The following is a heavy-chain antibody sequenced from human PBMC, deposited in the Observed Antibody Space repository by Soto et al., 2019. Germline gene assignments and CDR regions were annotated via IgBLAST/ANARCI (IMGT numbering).Heavy chain of an antibody. Sequence: PSETLSLTCTVSGGSIRSSNWWSWVRQPPGEGLEWIGEIYHSGSTNYNPSLKSRVTISVDKSKNQFSLKLSSVTAADTAVYYCARGGSSSWYWFDPWGQGTLVTVSS. CDR3: ARGGSSSWYWFDP. CDR1: GGSIRSSNW. J-gene: IGHJ5*02. V-gene: IGHV4-4*02. D-gene: IGHD6-13*01. CDR2: IYHSGST.